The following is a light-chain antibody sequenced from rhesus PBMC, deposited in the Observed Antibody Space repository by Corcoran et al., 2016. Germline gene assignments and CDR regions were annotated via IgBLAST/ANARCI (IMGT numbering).Light chain of an antibody. CDR2: YAT. CDR1: QGISSY. J-gene: IGKJ1*01. V-gene: IGKV1-25*01. Sequence: DIQMTQSPSSVSASVGDRVTITCRASQGISSYLAWYQQKPGKAPKLLIYYATTLQSGVPSRFSGSGSGTEFTLTISSPQPEDFATYYCQQYNSLPWTFGQGTKVEIK. CDR3: QQYNSLPWT.